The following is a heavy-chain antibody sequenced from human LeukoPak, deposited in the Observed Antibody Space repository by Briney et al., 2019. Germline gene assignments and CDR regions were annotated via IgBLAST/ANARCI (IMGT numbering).Heavy chain of an antibody. CDR1: GFTFSSYS. J-gene: IGHJ4*02. D-gene: IGHD3-10*01. V-gene: IGHV3-48*01. Sequence: QPGGSLRLSCAASGFTFSSYSMNWVRQAPGKGLEWVSYISSSSTIYYADSVKGRFTISRDNAKNSLYLQMNSLRAEDTAVYYCARDRTYYYGSGSSFDYWGQGTLVTVSS. CDR2: ISSSSTI. CDR3: ARDRTYYYGSGSSFDY.